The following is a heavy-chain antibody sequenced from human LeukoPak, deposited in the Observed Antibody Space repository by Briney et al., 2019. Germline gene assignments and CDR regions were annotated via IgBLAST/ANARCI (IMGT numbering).Heavy chain of an antibody. CDR1: GGTFSSYA. CDR2: IIPIFGTA. CDR3: AARTLGGARERFDY. D-gene: IGHD3-10*01. V-gene: IGHV1-69*01. Sequence: GASVKVSCKASGGTFSSYAISWVRHAPGQGLEWMGGIIPIFGTANYAHKFQGRVTITADESTSTAYMVLRRLRSEDTAVYYCAARTLGGARERFDYWGQGTLVTVSS. J-gene: IGHJ4*02.